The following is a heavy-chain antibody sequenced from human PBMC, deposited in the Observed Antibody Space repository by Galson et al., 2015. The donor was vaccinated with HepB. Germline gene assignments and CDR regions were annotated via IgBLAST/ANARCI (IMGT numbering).Heavy chain of an antibody. V-gene: IGHV3-15*01. Sequence: SLRLSCAASGFTFSNAWMSWVRQAPGKGLEWVGRIKNKIDGGTTDYAAPVTGRFTISRDDSKNALYLQMNSLKTEDTAVYYCTTEIYSSAWFWGPGDDYWGQGTLVTVSS. CDR3: TTEIYSSAWFWGPGDDY. CDR1: GFTFSNAW. CDR2: IKNKIDGGTT. D-gene: IGHD6-19*01. J-gene: IGHJ4*02.